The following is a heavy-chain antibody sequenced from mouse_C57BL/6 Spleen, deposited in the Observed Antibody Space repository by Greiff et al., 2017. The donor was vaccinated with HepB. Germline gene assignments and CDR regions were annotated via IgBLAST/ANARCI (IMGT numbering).Heavy chain of an antibody. CDR2: IYPSDSET. J-gene: IGHJ2*01. CDR1: GYTFTSYW. D-gene: IGHD2-1*01. Sequence: QVQLQQPGAELVRPGSSVKLSCKASGYTFTSYWMDWVKQRPGQGLEWIGNIYPSDSETHYNQKFKDKATLTVDKSSSTAYMQLSSLTSEDSAVYYCARNYGTYCDYWGQGTTLTVSS. CDR3: ARNYGTYCDY. V-gene: IGHV1-61*01.